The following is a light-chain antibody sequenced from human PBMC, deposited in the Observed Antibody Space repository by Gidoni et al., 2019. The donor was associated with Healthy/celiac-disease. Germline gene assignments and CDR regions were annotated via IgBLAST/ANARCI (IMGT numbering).Light chain of an antibody. J-gene: IGLJ1*01. V-gene: IGLV3-1*01. CDR3: QAWDSSAYV. CDR1: KLGDKY. CDR2: QDS. Sequence: SYELTQPPSVSVSPGQTASITCSGDKLGDKYACWYQQKPAKSPVLVIYQDSKRPSGIPERFSGSNSGNTATLTISGTQAMDEADYYCQAWDSSAYVFGTGTKVTVL.